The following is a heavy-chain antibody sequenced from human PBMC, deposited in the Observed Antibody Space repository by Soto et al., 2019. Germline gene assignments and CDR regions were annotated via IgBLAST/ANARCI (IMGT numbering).Heavy chain of an antibody. D-gene: IGHD6-13*01. Sequence: EVQLVESGGGLVQPGRSLRLSCAASGFTFGDDAMHWVRQAPGKGLEWVSGISWNSGSIGYADSVKGRFTISRDNAKNSPYLQMNSLRAEDTALYYCAKDRALVLSFYFDYWGQGTLVTVSS. CDR1: GFTFGDDA. CDR2: ISWNSGSI. J-gene: IGHJ4*02. CDR3: AKDRALVLSFYFDY. V-gene: IGHV3-9*01.